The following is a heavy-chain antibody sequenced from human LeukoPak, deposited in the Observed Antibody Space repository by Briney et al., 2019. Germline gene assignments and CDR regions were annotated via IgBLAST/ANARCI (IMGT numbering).Heavy chain of an antibody. CDR1: GGTFSSYA. Sequence: SVKVSCKASGGTFSSYAISWVRQAPGQGLEWMGGIIPIFGTANYAQKFQGRVTITADESTSTAYMELSSLRSEDTAVCYCASPHYYDSSGYFYYFDYWGQGTLVTVSS. J-gene: IGHJ4*02. CDR2: IIPIFGTA. D-gene: IGHD3-22*01. V-gene: IGHV1-69*13. CDR3: ASPHYYDSSGYFYYFDY.